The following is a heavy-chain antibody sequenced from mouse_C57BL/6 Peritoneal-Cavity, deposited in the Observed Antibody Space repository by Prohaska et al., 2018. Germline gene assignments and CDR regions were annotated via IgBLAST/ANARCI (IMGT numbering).Heavy chain of an antibody. CDR2: IDPSDSET. D-gene: IGHD2-5*01. J-gene: IGHJ2*01. V-gene: IGHV1-52*01. Sequence: MHWVKQRPIQGLEWIGNIDPSDSETHYNQKFKDKATLTVDKSSSTAYMQLSSLTSEDSEVYYCARWPYSKDYFDYWGQGTTLTVSS. CDR3: ARWPYSKDYFDY.